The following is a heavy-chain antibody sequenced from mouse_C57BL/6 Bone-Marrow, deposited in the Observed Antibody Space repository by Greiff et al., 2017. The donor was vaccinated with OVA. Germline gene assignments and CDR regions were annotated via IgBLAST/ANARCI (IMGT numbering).Heavy chain of an antibody. Sequence: QVQLQQPGTELVKPGASVKLSCKASGYTFTSYWMHWVKQRPGQGLEWIGNINPSNGGTNYNEKFKSKATLTVDKSSSTAYMQLSSLTSEDSAVYYWARSSITTVVALYAMDYWGQGTSVTVSS. CDR1: GYTFTSYW. CDR3: ARSSITTVVALYAMDY. D-gene: IGHD1-1*01. V-gene: IGHV1-53*01. J-gene: IGHJ4*01. CDR2: INPSNGGT.